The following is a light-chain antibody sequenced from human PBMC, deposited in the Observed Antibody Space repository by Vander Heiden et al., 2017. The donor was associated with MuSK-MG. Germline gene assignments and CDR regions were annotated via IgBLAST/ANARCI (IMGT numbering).Light chain of an antibody. V-gene: IGKV3-11*01. CDR2: DAS. Sequence: EIASTQSPATLSLSPGERATLSCRASQSVSSYLAWYQPKPGQAPRLLIYDASNRATGIPARFSGSGSGTDFTLTISSLEPEDFAVYYCQQRSNWPGTFGGGTKVEIK. CDR3: QQRSNWPGT. J-gene: IGKJ4*01. CDR1: QSVSSY.